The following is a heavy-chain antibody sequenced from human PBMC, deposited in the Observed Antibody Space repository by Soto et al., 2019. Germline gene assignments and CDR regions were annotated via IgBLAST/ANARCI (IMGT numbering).Heavy chain of an antibody. D-gene: IGHD2-15*01. CDR2: INHSGST. CDR1: GGSFSGYY. Sequence: QVQLQQWGAGLLKPSETLSLTCAVYGGSFSGYYWSWIRQPPGKGLERIGEINHSGSTNYNPSLKSRVTISVDTSKNQFSLKLSSVTAADTAVYYCARMFYYCSGGSCYSSRTTYGMDVWGQGTTVTVSS. CDR3: ARMFYYCSGGSCYSSRTTYGMDV. J-gene: IGHJ6*02. V-gene: IGHV4-34*01.